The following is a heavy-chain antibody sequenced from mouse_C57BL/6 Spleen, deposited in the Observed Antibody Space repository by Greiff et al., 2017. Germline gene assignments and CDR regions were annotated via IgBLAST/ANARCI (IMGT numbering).Heavy chain of an antibody. CDR2: INPGSGGT. CDR1: GYAFTNYL. Sequence: QVQLKESGAELVRPGTSVKVSCKASGYAFTNYLIEWVKQRPGQGLEWIGVINPGSGGTNYNEKFKGKATLTADKSSSTAYMQLSSLTSEDSAVYFCARHVFAYWGQGTLVTVSA. J-gene: IGHJ3*01. V-gene: IGHV1-54*01. CDR3: ARHVFAY.